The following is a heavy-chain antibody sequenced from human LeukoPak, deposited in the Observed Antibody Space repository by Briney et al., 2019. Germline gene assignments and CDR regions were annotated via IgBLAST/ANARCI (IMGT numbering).Heavy chain of an antibody. CDR1: GYTFTGYY. J-gene: IGHJ4*02. CDR3: ARGSATAIHPDDYFDY. Sequence: ASVKVSCKASGYTFTGYYMHWVRQAPGQGLEWMGWINPNSGGTNYAQKFQGWVTMTRDTSISTAYMELSRLRSDDTAVYYRARGSATAIHPDDYFDYWGQGTLVTVSS. D-gene: IGHD2-21*02. CDR2: INPNSGGT. V-gene: IGHV1-2*04.